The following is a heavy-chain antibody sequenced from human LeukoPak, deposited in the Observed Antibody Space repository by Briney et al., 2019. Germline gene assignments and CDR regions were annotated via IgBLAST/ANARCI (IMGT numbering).Heavy chain of an antibody. V-gene: IGHV3-73*01. CDR1: GFTFSGSA. D-gene: IGHD3-10*01. CDR3: TGNYYGSGSYADLDY. CDR2: IRCTANGYAT. Sequence: PGGSLRLSCAASGFTFSGSALHWVRQASGKGLEWVGRIRCTANGYATAYAASVKGRFTISRDDSKNTAYLQMDSLKAEDTAVYYCTGNYYGSGSYADLDYWGQGTLVTVSS. J-gene: IGHJ4*02.